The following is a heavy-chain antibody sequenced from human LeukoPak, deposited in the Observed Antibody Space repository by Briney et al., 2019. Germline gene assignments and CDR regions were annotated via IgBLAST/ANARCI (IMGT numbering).Heavy chain of an antibody. D-gene: IGHD4-17*01. Sequence: KTSETLSLTCTASGGSISSGDYYWSWIRQPPGKGLEWIGEINHSGGTNDNPSLKSRVTISVDTSKKQFSLNLRSVTAADTAVYYCARGVTRAYYYNGMDVWGQGTTVTVSS. CDR1: GGSISSGDYY. CDR3: ARGVTRAYYYNGMDV. V-gene: IGHV4-30-4*01. CDR2: INHSGGT. J-gene: IGHJ6*01.